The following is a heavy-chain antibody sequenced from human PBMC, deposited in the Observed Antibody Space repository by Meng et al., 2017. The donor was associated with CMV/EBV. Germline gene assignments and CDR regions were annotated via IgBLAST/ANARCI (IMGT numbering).Heavy chain of an antibody. CDR1: GGTFSSYA. CDR2: IIPIFGTA. V-gene: IGHV1-69*05. CDR3: ARDVVGAEAYFDY. D-gene: IGHD1-26*01. J-gene: IGHJ4*02. Sequence: SVKVSCKASGGTFSSYAISWVRQAPGQGLEWMGGIIPIFGTANYAQKFQGRVTITTDESTSTAYMELSSLRAEDTAVYYCARDVVGAEAYFDYWGQGTLVTVSS.